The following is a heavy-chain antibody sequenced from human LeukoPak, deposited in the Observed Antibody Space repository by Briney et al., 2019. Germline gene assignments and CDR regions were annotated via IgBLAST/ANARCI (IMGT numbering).Heavy chain of an antibody. D-gene: IGHD3-22*01. J-gene: IGHJ5*02. CDR2: IEQDGSEK. CDR3: AKDLYYYDSSGYSP. V-gene: IGHV3-7*01. Sequence: GGSLRLSCAASGFSFTTSWMSWVRQAPGKGLEWVASIEQDGSEKYYVDSVKGRLTISRDNAKNSLFLQMNSLRAEDTAVYYCAKDLYYYDSSGYSPWGQGTLVTVSS. CDR1: GFSFTTSW.